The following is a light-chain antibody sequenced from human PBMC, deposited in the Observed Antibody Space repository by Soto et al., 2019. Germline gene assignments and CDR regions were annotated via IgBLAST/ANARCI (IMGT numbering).Light chain of an antibody. J-gene: IGLJ2*01. CDR3: AAWDDSLRGLE. V-gene: IGLV1-44*01. CDR2: TNS. Sequence: QSVLTQPPSASGTPGQMVTISCSGSSSNIGSNTVNWYQQLPGMAPKLLIYTNSQPPSGVPDRFSGSKSGTSASLAISGLQSEDEADYYCAAWDDSLRGLEFGGGTKLTVL. CDR1: SSNIGSNT.